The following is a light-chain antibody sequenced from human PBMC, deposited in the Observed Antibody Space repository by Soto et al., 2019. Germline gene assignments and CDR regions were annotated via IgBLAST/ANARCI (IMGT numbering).Light chain of an antibody. CDR3: HQYNNWPPST. CDR1: QSVNHN. V-gene: IGKV3-15*01. J-gene: IGKJ5*01. CDR2: GAR. Sequence: DRVLTQSPATLSASPEDTCTLSCRASQSVNHNVAWYHQKPGQPPRLLIYGARSRADGVPARFSGSGTGTDFALTISSLQSEDFGVYYCHQYNNWPPSTFGRGTRLEMK.